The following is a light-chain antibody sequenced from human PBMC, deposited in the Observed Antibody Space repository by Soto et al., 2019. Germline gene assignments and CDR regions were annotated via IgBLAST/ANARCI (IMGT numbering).Light chain of an antibody. Sequence: EIVLTQSPGTLSLSPGERATLSCRASQSVSSSYLAWYQQKPGQASRLLIYGASSRATGIPDRFSGSGSGTDFTLTISRLEPEDFAVYYCQKYSSSPITFGQGTRLEIK. J-gene: IGKJ5*01. V-gene: IGKV3-20*01. CDR2: GAS. CDR1: QSVSSSY. CDR3: QKYSSSPIT.